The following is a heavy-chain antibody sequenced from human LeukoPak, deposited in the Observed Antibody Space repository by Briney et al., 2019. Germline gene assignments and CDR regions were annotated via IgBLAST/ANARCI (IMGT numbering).Heavy chain of an antibody. D-gene: IGHD2-2*01. CDR3: ARDPVDQPYWFFDL. J-gene: IGHJ2*01. CDR2: IYYSGST. V-gene: IGHV4-59*01. CDR1: GGSISGSY. Sequence: SETLSLTCTVSGGSISGSYWNWIRQPPGKGLEWIGYIYYSGSTNYDPSLKSRVTISVDTSKKQFSLKLSSVTAADTAVYYCARDPVDQPYWFFDLWGRGTLVTVSS.